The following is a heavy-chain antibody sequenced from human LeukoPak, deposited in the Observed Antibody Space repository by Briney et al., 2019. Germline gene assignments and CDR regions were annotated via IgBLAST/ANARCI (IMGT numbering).Heavy chain of an antibody. V-gene: IGHV4-59*01. J-gene: IGHJ4*02. CDR3: ARATWERFGELSYFDN. CDR2: VYYSGST. CDR1: GGSIGSYF. D-gene: IGHD3-10*01. Sequence: SETLSLTCTVSGGSIGSYFWSWIRQPPGKGLEYIGYVYYSGSTYHNPSLKSRVTISLDTPKNQFSLKLTSVTAADTAVYYCARATWERFGELSYFDNWGQGTLVTVSS.